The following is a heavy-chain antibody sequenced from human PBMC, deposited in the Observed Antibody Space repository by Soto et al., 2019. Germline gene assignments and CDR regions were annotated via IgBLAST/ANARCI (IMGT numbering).Heavy chain of an antibody. CDR3: ARSRHLTGYYGMVVPSRFDP. D-gene: IGHD3-9*01. CDR2: ISAYNGNT. Sequence: QVQLVQSGAEVKKPGASVKVSCKASGYTFTSYGISWVRQAPGQGLEWMGWISAYNGNTNYAQKLQGRVTMTTDTSTSTAYMERRSLRSDDTAVYYCARSRHLTGYYGMVVPSRFDPWGQGTLVTVSS. V-gene: IGHV1-18*01. J-gene: IGHJ5*02. CDR1: GYTFTSYG.